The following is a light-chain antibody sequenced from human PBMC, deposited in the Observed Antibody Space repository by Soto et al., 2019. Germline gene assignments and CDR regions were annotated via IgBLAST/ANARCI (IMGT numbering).Light chain of an antibody. J-gene: IGKJ4*01. CDR3: QQYNNFLT. CDR2: GAS. Sequence: ELVMTHSPATLSVSPGERATLSCRASQSVSSNLAWYQQKPGQAPRLLIYGASTRATGIPARFSGSGSGTEFTLTISSLQSEDFAVYYCQQYNNFLTFGGGTKVDIK. V-gene: IGKV3-15*01. CDR1: QSVSSN.